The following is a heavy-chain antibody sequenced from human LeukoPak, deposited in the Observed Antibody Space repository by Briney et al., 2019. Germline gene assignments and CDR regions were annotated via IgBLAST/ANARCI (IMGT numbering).Heavy chain of an antibody. CDR3: AREEGYYYDSGGYYVEYFQH. D-gene: IGHD3-22*01. V-gene: IGHV3-53*01. CDR1: GFTVSSDY. Sequence: HPGGSLRLSCVASGFTVSSDYMSWVRQAPGKGLEWVSVIYSGGFTNYAESVKGRSTISRDNSKNTVYLEMNSLRAEDTAVYYCAREEGYYYDSGGYYVEYFQHWGQGTLVTVSS. J-gene: IGHJ1*01. CDR2: IYSGGFT.